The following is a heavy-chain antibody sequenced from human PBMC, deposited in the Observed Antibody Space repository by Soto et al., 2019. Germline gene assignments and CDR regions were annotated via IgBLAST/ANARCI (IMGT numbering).Heavy chain of an antibody. CDR1: GFTFSSYA. CDR3: AKGHSLLGYCSGGSCSIDY. D-gene: IGHD2-15*01. CDR2: ISGSGGST. Sequence: GESLKISCAASGFTFSSYAMSWVRQAPGKGLEWVSAISGSGGSTYYADSVKGRFTISRDNSKNTLYLQMNSLRAEDTAVYYCAKGHSLLGYCSGGSCSIDYWGQGTLVTVSS. J-gene: IGHJ4*02. V-gene: IGHV3-23*01.